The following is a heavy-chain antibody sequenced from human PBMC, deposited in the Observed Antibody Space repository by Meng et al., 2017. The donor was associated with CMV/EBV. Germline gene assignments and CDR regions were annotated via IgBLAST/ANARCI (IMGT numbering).Heavy chain of an antibody. CDR1: GYTFMGFG. D-gene: IGHD1-20*01. V-gene: IGHV1-46*01. CDR2: INPSGGST. Sequence: ASVKVSCKPSGYTFMGFGISWVRQAPGQGLEWMGIINPSGGSTSYAQKFQGRVTMTRDTSTSTVYMELSSLRSEDTAVYYCARALEGLYNWNYDYYYGMDVWGQGTTVTSP. CDR3: ARALEGLYNWNYDYYYGMDV. J-gene: IGHJ6*02.